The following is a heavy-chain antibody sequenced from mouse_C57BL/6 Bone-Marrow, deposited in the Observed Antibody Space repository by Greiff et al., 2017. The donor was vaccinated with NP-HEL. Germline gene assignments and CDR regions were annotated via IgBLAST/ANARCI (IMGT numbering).Heavy chain of an antibody. V-gene: IGHV1-54*01. D-gene: IGHD3-2*02. J-gene: IGHJ2*01. CDR3: ARADYSSGYVPFDY. CDR2: INPGSGGT. Sequence: QVQLQQSGAELVRPGTSVKVSCKASGYAFTNYLIEWVKQRPGQGLEWIGVINPGSGGTNYNEKFKGKATLTADKSSSTAYMQLSSLTSEDSAVYFCARADYSSGYVPFDYWGQGTTLTVSS. CDR1: GYAFTNYL.